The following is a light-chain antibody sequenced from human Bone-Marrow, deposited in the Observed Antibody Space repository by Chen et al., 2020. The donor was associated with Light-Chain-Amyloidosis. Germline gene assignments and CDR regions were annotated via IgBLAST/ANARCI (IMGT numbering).Light chain of an antibody. CDR3: QQYDNLPT. J-gene: IGKJ3*01. V-gene: IGKV1-33*01. Sequence: DIQMTQSPSSLSASVGDRVTITCQPSQDISDYLNWYQQKPGKAPKLLIYDASNLETGVPSRFSGSGSGTDFTFTISSLQPEDIATYYWQQYDNLPTFGPCTKVDIK. CDR2: DAS. CDR1: QDISDY.